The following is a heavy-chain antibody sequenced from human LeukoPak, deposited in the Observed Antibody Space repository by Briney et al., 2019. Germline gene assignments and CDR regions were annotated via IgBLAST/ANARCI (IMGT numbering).Heavy chain of an antibody. Sequence: GGSLRLSCAASGFTFSSYSMNWVRQAPGKGLEWVSAISGSGGSTYYADSVKGRFTISRDNSKNTLYLQMNSLRAEDTAVYYCARGAYCPTTSCPFDPWGRGTLVTVSS. D-gene: IGHD2-2*01. CDR2: ISGSGGST. CDR3: ARGAYCPTTSCPFDP. J-gene: IGHJ5*02. CDR1: GFTFSSYS. V-gene: IGHV3-23*01.